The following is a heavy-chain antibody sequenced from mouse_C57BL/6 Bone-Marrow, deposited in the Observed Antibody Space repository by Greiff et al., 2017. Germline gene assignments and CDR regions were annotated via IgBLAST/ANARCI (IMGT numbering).Heavy chain of an antibody. CDR2: ISSGGDYI. J-gene: IGHJ2*01. V-gene: IGHV5-9-1*02. CDR1: GFTFSSYA. CDR3: TRSVGFLWYFDY. Sequence: EVKLVESGEGLVKPGGSLKLSCAASGFTFSSYAMSWVRQTPGKRLEWVAYISSGGDYIYYADTVKGRFTISRDNARNTLYLQMSSLKSEDTAMYYCTRSVGFLWYFDYWGQGPTLTVSS. D-gene: IGHD1-1*02.